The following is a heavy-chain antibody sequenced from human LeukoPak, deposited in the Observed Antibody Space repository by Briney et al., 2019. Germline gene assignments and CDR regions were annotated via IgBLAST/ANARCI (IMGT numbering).Heavy chain of an antibody. V-gene: IGHV4-34*01. CDR1: GGSFSGYY. D-gene: IGHD5-12*01. Sequence: SETLSLTCAVYGGSFSGYYWSWIRQPPGKGLEWIGEINHSGSTNYNPSLKSRVTMSVDTSRNQFSLSLSSVTTADTAVYYCARDVGSGYDYWFDPWGQGTLVTVSS. CDR3: ARDVGSGYDYWFDP. CDR2: INHSGST. J-gene: IGHJ5*02.